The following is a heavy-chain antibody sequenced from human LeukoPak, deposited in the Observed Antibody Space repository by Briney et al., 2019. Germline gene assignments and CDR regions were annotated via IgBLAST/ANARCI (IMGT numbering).Heavy chain of an antibody. CDR3: AKAGVYYDSSGYYF. CDR1: GFTVSSNY. V-gene: IGHV3-53*01. D-gene: IGHD3-22*01. CDR2: IYSGGST. J-gene: IGHJ4*02. Sequence: PGGSLRLSCAASGFTVSSNYMSWVRQAPGKGLEWVSVIYSGGSTYYADSVKGRFTISRDNSKNTLYLQMNSLRAEDTAVYYCAKAGVYYDSSGYYFWGQGTLVTVSS.